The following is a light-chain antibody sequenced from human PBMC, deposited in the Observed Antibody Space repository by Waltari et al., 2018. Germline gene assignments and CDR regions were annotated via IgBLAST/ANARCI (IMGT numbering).Light chain of an antibody. CDR1: QSLIHNNGNTY. J-gene: IGKJ4*01. CDR3: MQGTHPPQT. CDR2: KIS. V-gene: IGKV2-30*02. Sequence: DVVMTQSPLSLPVTLGQPASISCRSSQSLIHNNGNTYLNWFQQRPGQSPMRLIYKISNRDSGVPDRFSGSGSGTDFTLRISRVEAEDVGVYYCMQGTHPPQTFGGGTKVEIK.